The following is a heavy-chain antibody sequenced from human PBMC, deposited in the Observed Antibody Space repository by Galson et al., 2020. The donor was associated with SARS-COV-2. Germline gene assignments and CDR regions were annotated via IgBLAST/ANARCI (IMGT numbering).Heavy chain of an antibody. CDR3: AKDDDGMNWYFDL. V-gene: IGHV3-30*18. Sequence: GGSLRLSCAASGFTFSSYGMHWVRQAPGKGLEWVAVISYDGSNKYYADSVKGRFTISRDNSKNTLYLQMNSLRAEDTAVYYCAKDDDGMNWYFDLGGRGTLVTVSP. J-gene: IGHJ2*01. D-gene: IGHD1-1*01. CDR1: GFTFSSYG. CDR2: ISYDGSNK.